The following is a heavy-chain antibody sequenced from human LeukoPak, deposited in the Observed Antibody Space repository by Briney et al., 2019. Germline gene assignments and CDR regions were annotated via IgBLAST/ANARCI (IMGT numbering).Heavy chain of an antibody. CDR1: GGSFSGYY. V-gene: IGHV4-34*01. CDR2: INHSGST. CDR3: ARHARLVGPRYYYYYMDV. Sequence: SETLSLTCAVYGGSFSGYYWSWIRQPPGKGLEWIGEINHSGSTNYNPSLKSRVTISVDTSKNQFSLKLSSVTAADTAVYYCARHARLVGPRYYYYYMDVWGKGTTVTVSS. D-gene: IGHD2-8*02. J-gene: IGHJ6*03.